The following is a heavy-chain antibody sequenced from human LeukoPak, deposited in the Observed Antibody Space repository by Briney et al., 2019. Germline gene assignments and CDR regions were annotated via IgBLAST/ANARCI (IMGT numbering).Heavy chain of an antibody. CDR1: GGSISSYY. CDR2: IYTSGST. J-gene: IGHJ5*02. Sequence: PSETLSLTCTVSGGSISSYYWSWIRQPAGKGLEWIGRIYTSGSTNYNPSLKSRVTISVDTSKNQFSLKLSSVTAADTAVYYCARARGQQLVRLHWFDPWGQGTLVTVSS. CDR3: ARARGQQLVRLHWFDP. D-gene: IGHD6-13*01. V-gene: IGHV4-4*07.